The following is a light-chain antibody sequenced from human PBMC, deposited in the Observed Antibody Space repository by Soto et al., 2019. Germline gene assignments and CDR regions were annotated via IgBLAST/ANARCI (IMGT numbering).Light chain of an antibody. V-gene: IGKV1-5*03. Sequence: DIQMTQSPSTLSASVGDRVIITCRASQTISSWLAWYQQKPGKAPKLLIYKASNLESGVPSRFSGSGSGTEFTLTISSLQPDDFATYYCQQYSTYSWTFGQGTQVEIK. CDR3: QQYSTYSWT. CDR1: QTISSW. J-gene: IGKJ1*01. CDR2: KAS.